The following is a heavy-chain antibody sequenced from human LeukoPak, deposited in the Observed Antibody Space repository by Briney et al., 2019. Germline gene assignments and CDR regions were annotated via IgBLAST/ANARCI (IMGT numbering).Heavy chain of an antibody. J-gene: IGHJ5*02. V-gene: IGHV3-64*01. Sequence: GGSLRLSCAASGFTFSSYAMHWVRQAPGRGWEYVSAISSNGGSTYYANSVKGRFTISRDNSKNTLYLQMGSLRAEDMAVYYCAAYNDYGDYRWGQGTLVTVSS. CDR3: AAYNDYGDYR. CDR2: ISSNGGST. D-gene: IGHD4-17*01. CDR1: GFTFSSYA.